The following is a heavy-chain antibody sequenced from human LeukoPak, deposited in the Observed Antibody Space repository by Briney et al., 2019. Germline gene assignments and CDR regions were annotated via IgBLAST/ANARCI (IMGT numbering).Heavy chain of an antibody. Sequence: GGSLRLSCAASGFTFDDYGVSWVRQAPGKGLEWVSGINWNGGSTGHADSVKGRFTISRDNAKNSLYLQMNSLRAEDTALYYCARDRLRGIAARGFDYWGQGTLVTVSS. CDR2: INWNGGST. V-gene: IGHV3-20*04. CDR3: ARDRLRGIAARGFDY. CDR1: GFTFDDYG. D-gene: IGHD6-6*01. J-gene: IGHJ4*02.